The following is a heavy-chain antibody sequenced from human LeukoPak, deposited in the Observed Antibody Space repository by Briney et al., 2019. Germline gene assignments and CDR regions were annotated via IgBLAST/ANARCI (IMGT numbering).Heavy chain of an antibody. D-gene: IGHD3-22*01. CDR1: GGSFSGYY. Sequence: SETLSLTCAVYGGSFSGYYWSWIRQPPGKGLEWIGEINHSGSTNYNPSLKSRVTISVDTSKNQFSLKLSSVTAADTAVYYCARGYYYDSSGYYTAHYYYYGMDVWGQGTTVTVSS. J-gene: IGHJ6*02. V-gene: IGHV4-34*01. CDR3: ARGYYYDSSGYYTAHYYYYGMDV. CDR2: INHSGST.